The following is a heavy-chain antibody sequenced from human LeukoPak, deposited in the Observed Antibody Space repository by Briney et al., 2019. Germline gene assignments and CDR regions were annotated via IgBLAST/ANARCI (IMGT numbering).Heavy chain of an antibody. Sequence: PSETLSLTCAVYGGSFSGYYWSWIRQPPGKGLEWIGEINHSGSTNYNPSLKSRVTMSVDTSKNQFSLKLSSVTAADTAVYYCARPLSLGYCSGGSCYGRGAWFDRWGQGTLVTVSS. CDR3: ARPLSLGYCSGGSCYGRGAWFDR. D-gene: IGHD2-15*01. CDR2: INHSGST. J-gene: IGHJ5*02. V-gene: IGHV4-34*01. CDR1: GGSFSGYY.